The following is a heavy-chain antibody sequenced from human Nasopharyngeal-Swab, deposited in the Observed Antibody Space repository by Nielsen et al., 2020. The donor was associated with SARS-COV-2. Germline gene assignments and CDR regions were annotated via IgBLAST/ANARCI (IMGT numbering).Heavy chain of an antibody. CDR2: IYYSGST. Sequence: WIRQPPGKGLEWIGSIYYSGSTHYNPSLKSRVTISVDTSKNQFSLKLSSVTAADTAVYYCARERGRGGIWNYYYYYMDVWGKGATVTVSS. J-gene: IGHJ6*03. V-gene: IGHV4-39*07. D-gene: IGHD3-10*01. CDR3: ARERGRGGIWNYYYYYMDV.